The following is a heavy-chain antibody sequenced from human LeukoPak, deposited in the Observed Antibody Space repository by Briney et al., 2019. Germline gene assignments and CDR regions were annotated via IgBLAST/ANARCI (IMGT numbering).Heavy chain of an antibody. CDR1: GGSISSYY. V-gene: IGHV4-59*01. D-gene: IGHD3-10*01. Sequence: SETLSLTCTVSGGSISSYYWSWIRQPPGKGLEWIGYIYYSGSTNYNPSLKSRVTISVDTSKNQFSLKLSSVTAADTAVYYCARAREKLLWFGELSPWGQGTLVTVSS. CDR2: IYYSGST. J-gene: IGHJ4*02. CDR3: ARAREKLLWFGELSP.